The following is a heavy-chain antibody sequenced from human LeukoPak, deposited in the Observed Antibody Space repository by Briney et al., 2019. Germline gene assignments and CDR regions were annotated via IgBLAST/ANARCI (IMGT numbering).Heavy chain of an antibody. CDR2: IYYSGST. Sequence: SETLSLTCTVSGGSISRNNYYWDWIRQPPGKGLEYIGSIYYSGSTYYTPSLKSRVTISVDTSKNQFSLKLSSVTAADTAVYYCARLSGRRLNYYYYMDVWGKGTTVTVSS. CDR3: ARLSGRRLNYYYYMDV. CDR1: GGSISRNNYY. V-gene: IGHV4-39*01. J-gene: IGHJ6*03. D-gene: IGHD3-10*01.